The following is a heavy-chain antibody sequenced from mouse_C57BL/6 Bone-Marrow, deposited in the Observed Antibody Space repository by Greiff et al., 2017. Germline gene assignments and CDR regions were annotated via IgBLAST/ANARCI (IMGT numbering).Heavy chain of an antibody. CDR3: ARYIYYGNYYAMDY. D-gene: IGHD2-1*01. Sequence: EVMLVESGGGLVQPGGSLSLSCAASGFTFTDYYMSWVRQPPGKALEWLGFIRNKANGYTTEYSASVKGRFTISRDNSQSILYLQMNALRAEDSATYYCARYIYYGNYYAMDYWGQGTSVTVSS. V-gene: IGHV7-3*01. CDR2: IRNKANGYTT. CDR1: GFTFTDYY. J-gene: IGHJ4*01.